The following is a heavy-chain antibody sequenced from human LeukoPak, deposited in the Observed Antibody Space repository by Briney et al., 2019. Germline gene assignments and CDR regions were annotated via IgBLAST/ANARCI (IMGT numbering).Heavy chain of an antibody. CDR3: ARGYCSSISCQPLDY. Sequence: KASQTLSLTCTVSGGSISSGSYYWSWIRQPPGKGLERIGSIYRSGSTYYNPSLKSRVTISIDTSKNQFSLNLSSVTAAETAVYYCARGYCSSISCQPLDYWGQGTLVTVSS. V-gene: IGHV4-39*07. CDR1: GGSISSGSYY. D-gene: IGHD2-2*01. CDR2: IYRSGST. J-gene: IGHJ4*02.